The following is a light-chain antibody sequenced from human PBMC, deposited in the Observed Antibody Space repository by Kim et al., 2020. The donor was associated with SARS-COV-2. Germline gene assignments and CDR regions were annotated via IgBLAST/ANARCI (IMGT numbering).Light chain of an antibody. Sequence: LSPGESATRSCRASQSISGYLAWYQQKLGQPPRLLISDASNRATGIPARFSGSGSETDFTLTISTLEPEDFAIYYCQQRASWPVTFGQGTKVDIK. CDR2: DAS. J-gene: IGKJ1*01. CDR1: QSISGY. V-gene: IGKV3-11*01. CDR3: QQRASWPVT.